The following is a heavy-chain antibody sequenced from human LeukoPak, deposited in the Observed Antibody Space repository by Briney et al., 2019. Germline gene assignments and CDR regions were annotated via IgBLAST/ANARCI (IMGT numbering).Heavy chain of an antibody. J-gene: IGHJ4*02. V-gene: IGHV3-30*02. CDR1: GFTFSTYA. CDR2: IRYDGSNK. CDR3: AKVGYDFWSGYYPFDY. D-gene: IGHD3-3*01. Sequence: GGSLRLSCAASGFTFSTYAMHWVRQAPGKGLEWVAFIRYDGSNKYYADSVKGRFTISRDNSKNTLFLQMNSLRAEDTAVYHCAKVGYDFWSGYYPFDYWGQGTLVTVFS.